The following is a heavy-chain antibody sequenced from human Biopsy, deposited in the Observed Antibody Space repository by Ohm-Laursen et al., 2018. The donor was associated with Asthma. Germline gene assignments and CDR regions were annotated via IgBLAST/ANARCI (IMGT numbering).Heavy chain of an antibody. V-gene: IGHV3-30*18. CDR1: GFSFSNYG. J-gene: IGHJ4*02. CDR3: AKDRVRINSAYYFDY. CDR2: ILSDGRDK. Sequence: SLRLSCTASGFSFSNYGMHWVRQAPGKGLEWVAVILSDGRDKYYADSVKGRFTISRDNSKNTLYLHMHSLRAEDTAVYFCAKDRVRINSAYYFDYWGQGTLVTVSS. D-gene: IGHD3-10*01.